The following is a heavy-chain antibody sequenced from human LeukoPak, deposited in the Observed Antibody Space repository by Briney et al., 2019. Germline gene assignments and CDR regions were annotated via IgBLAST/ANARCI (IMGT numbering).Heavy chain of an antibody. D-gene: IGHD3-22*01. J-gene: IGHJ4*02. CDR2: IFYSGTT. Sequence: SETLSLTCTVSGGSISSYYWSWIRQPPGKGLEWIGFIFYSGTTNYNPSLKSRVTISVDTSKNQFSLKMSSVTAADTAVYYCARGGWNKFDYWGQGTLVTVSS. CDR1: GGSISSYY. CDR3: ARGGWNKFDY. V-gene: IGHV4-59*01.